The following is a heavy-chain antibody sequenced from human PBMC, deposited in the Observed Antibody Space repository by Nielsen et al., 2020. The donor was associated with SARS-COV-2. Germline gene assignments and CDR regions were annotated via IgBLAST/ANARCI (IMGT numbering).Heavy chain of an antibody. Sequence: GGSLRLSCAASGFTFSSYWMHWVRQAPGKGLVWVSRINSDGSSTSYADSVKGRFTISRDNSRNTVYLQMNSLRPEDTAVYYCAREFALRDTAYFDYWGQGTLVTVSS. V-gene: IGHV3-74*01. CDR1: GFTFSSYW. CDR3: AREFALRDTAYFDY. J-gene: IGHJ4*02. CDR2: INSDGSST. D-gene: IGHD5-18*01.